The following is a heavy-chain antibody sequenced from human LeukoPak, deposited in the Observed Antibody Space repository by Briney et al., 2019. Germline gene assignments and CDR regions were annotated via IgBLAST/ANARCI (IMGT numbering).Heavy chain of an antibody. V-gene: IGHV3-30*03. CDR2: ISYDGSNK. J-gene: IGHJ4*02. CDR1: GFTFSSYG. D-gene: IGHD3-10*01. CDR3: ATALLWFGEMEMGDY. Sequence: PGRSLRPSCAASGFTFSSYGMHWVRQAPGKGLEWVAVISYDGSNKYYADSVKGRFTISRDNSKNTLYLQMNSLRAEDTAVYYCATALLWFGEMEMGDYWGQGTLVTVSS.